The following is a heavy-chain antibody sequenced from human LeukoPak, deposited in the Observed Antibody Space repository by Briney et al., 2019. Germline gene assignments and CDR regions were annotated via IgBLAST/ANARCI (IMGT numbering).Heavy chain of an antibody. CDR2: ISGSGGST. J-gene: IGHJ4*02. V-gene: IGHV3-23*01. CDR3: ASGEWELRRDFDS. D-gene: IGHD1-26*01. Sequence: PGGSLRLSCAASGFTFSSYAMSWVRQAPGKGLEWVSGISGSGGSTYYADSVKGRFTISRDNSKNTLYLQMNSLRPEDTAVYYCASGEWELRRDFDSWGQGTPVTVSS. CDR1: GFTFSSYA.